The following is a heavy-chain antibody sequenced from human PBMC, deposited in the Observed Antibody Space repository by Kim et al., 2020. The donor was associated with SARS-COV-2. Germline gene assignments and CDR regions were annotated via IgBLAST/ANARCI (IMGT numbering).Heavy chain of an antibody. J-gene: IGHJ5*02. CDR1: GFTFSRYG. CDR2: IWYDGSNE. D-gene: IGHD3-22*01. CDR3: ARELRSYYDDTSVYFLDR. Sequence: GGSLRLSCAASGFTFSRYGMHWVRQAPGKGLEWVAVIWYDGSNEDYADSVKGRFTISRDNSKNTLFLQMNSLRAEDAAIYYCARELRSYYDDTSVYFLDRWGQGTLLTVSS. V-gene: IGHV3-33*01.